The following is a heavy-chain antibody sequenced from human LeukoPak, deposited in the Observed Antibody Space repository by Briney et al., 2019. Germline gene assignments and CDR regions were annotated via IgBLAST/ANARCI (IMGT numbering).Heavy chain of an antibody. CDR1: GGTFSSYA. D-gene: IGHD1-1*01. J-gene: IGHJ4*02. Sequence: GASVKVSCKASGGTFSSYAISWVRQAPGQGLEWMGGIIPIFGTADYAQKFQGRVTITADESTSTAYMELSSLRSEDTAVYYCARGARYNLVSYFDYWGQGTLVTVPS. V-gene: IGHV1-69*13. CDR3: ARGARYNLVSYFDY. CDR2: IIPIFGTA.